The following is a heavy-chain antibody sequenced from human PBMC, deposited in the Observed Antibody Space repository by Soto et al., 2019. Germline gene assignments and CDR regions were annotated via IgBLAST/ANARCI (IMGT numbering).Heavy chain of an antibody. V-gene: IGHV4-30-4*01. J-gene: IGHJ2*01. D-gene: IGHD2-2*01. CDR1: GDSISSGDYY. CDR2: IYYSGTT. Sequence: PSETLSLTCTVSGDSISSGDYYWSWIRQPPGEGLEWIGHIYYSGTTYYNPSLRSRLSISVDTSKNQFSLKLNSVTAADTAVYFCARLLPSPEVWYLALWGRGTLVTVSS. CDR3: ARLLPSPEVWYLAL.